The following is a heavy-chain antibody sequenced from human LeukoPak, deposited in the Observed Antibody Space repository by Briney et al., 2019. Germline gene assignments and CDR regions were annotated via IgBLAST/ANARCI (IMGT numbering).Heavy chain of an antibody. V-gene: IGHV4-4*07. Sequence: SETLSLTCTVSGGSINSYFWCWIRQTAGKGLEWIGRIDSSGNTNYNPSLKSRVTMSADTSKNRFSLRLSSVTAADTAVYYCARDRNWQQGGGTDYWGQGTLATVSS. CDR1: GGSINSYF. D-gene: IGHD3-16*01. J-gene: IGHJ4*02. CDR2: IDSSGNT. CDR3: ARDRNWQQGGGTDY.